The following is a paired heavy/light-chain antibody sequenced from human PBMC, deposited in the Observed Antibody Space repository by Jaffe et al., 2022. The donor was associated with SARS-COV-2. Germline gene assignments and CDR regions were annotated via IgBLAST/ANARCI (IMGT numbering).Heavy chain of an antibody. V-gene: IGHV4-31*03. CDR1: AGSFTSDGYY. Sequence: QVRLQEPGPGLVEPSQTLSLTCTVFAGSFTSDGYYWTWIRQRPGKGLEWIGYIYNNGDTNYNPSLRSRLTISLDTSENQFSLNLNSVTAADTAVYYCARESGDGHNGYLDSWGQGTLVTVSS. CDR2: IYNNGDT. J-gene: IGHJ4*02. D-gene: IGHD1-26*01. CDR3: ARESGDGHNGYLDS.
Light chain of an antibody. CDR3: QQYYATPPRT. V-gene: IGKV4-1*01. CDR2: WAS. Sequence: DIVMTQSPDSLAVSLGERATINCKSSQSVFYSPNNKNYLAWYQQKPGQPPKLLIYWASTRESGVPDRFSGSGSGTDFTLTISSLQAEDVAVYYCQQYYATPPRTFGQGTKVEIK. CDR1: QSVFYSPNNKNY. J-gene: IGKJ1*01.